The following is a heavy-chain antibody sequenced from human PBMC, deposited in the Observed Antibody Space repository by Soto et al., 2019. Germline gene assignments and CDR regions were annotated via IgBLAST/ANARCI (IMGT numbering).Heavy chain of an antibody. J-gene: IGHJ4*02. V-gene: IGHV4-31*03. D-gene: IGHD3-10*01. CDR3: ARGITKVRGVIHTPYFDY. CDR2: IYNSGST. Sequence: QVQLQESGPGLVKPSQTLSVTCTVSGGSINSGGYYWSWIRQHPGKGLEWIGYIYNSGSTYYNPSLKSRVTISVDTSKNQFSLKLSSVTAADTTVYCCARGITKVRGVIHTPYFDYWGQGTLVTVSS. CDR1: GGSINSGGYY.